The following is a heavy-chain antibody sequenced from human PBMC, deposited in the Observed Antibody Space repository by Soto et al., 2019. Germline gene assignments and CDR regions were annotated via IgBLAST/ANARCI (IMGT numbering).Heavy chain of an antibody. CDR2: VYYSGGT. J-gene: IGHJ3*02. CDR3: ARGNYWKRSTFDI. V-gene: IGHV4-59*11. CDR1: GGSLTDHY. Sequence: QVQLQESGPGLVKPSETLSLTCTVAGGSLTDHYWNWFRQSPGKGLHWIGYVYYSGGTNYNPSLKSRVTMSVATSKNHCSLNLRSVTAADTAVYYCARGNYWKRSTFDIWGQGTMVSVSS. D-gene: IGHD3-10*01.